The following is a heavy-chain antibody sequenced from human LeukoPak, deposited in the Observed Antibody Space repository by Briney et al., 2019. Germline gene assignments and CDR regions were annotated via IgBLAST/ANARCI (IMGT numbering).Heavy chain of an antibody. Sequence: GGSLRLSCVASEFNFFSYGMQWVRQAPGKGLVWVSRIFTDGTTTSYADSVKGRFTISRDNAKNALYLQMNSLRAEDTAVYYCARELPREVTLDYWGQGTLVTVSP. D-gene: IGHD2-21*02. CDR2: IFTDGTTT. CDR3: ARELPREVTLDY. V-gene: IGHV3-74*01. CDR1: EFNFFSYG. J-gene: IGHJ4*01.